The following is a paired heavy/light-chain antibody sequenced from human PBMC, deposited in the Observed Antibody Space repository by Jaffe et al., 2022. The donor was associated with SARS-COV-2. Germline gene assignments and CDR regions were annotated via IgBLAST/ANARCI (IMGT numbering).Heavy chain of an antibody. J-gene: IGHJ4*02. CDR1: GGSISGGSYY. Sequence: QVQLQESGPGLVKPSQTLSLTCTVSGGSISGGSYYWSWIRQSAGEGLEWIGRIYTSGSTNYNPSLKSRVTISVETSKNQFSLRLNSVTAADTAVYYCARGGWWGALEKRWLQPQFDCWGQGALVTVSS. V-gene: IGHV4-61*02. CDR2: IYTSGST. CDR3: ARGGWWGALEKRWLQPQFDC. D-gene: IGHD6-19*01.
Light chain of an antibody. CDR2: EVS. CDR3: MQSIQLPRT. Sequence: DIVMTQTPLSLSVTPGQPASISCKSSQSLLDRDGKTYLCWYLQKPGQPPQLLIYEVSNRFSGVPDRFSGSGSGTDFTLKISRVEAEDVGVYYCMQSIQLPRTFGQGTRLEIK. CDR1: QSLLDRDGKTY. J-gene: IGKJ5*01. V-gene: IGKV2D-29*01.